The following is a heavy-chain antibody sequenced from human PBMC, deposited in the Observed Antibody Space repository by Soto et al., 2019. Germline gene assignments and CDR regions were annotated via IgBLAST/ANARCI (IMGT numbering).Heavy chain of an antibody. CDR2: IKSKTDGGTT. J-gene: IGHJ5*02. CDR1: GFTFSNAW. Sequence: EVQLVESGGGLVKPGGSLRLSCAASGFTFSNAWMSWVRQAPGKGLEWVGRIKSKTDGGTTDYAAPVKGRFTISRDDSKNTLYLQMNSLKTEDTAVYYCTTDSAVPATIFGVVIKYNWFDPWGQGTLVTVSS. CDR3: TTDSAVPATIFGVVIKYNWFDP. V-gene: IGHV3-15*01. D-gene: IGHD3-3*01.